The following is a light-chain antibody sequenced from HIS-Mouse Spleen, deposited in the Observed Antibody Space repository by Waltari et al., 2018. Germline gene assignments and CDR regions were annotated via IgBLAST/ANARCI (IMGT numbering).Light chain of an antibody. CDR1: RSDVVGYNH. V-gene: IGLV2-11*01. J-gene: IGLJ1*01. CDR3: CSYAGSYTGV. CDR2: DVS. Sequence: QSALTQPRSVSGSPGQSVTISCTGTRSDVVGYNHVSWYQQHPGKAPKLMIYDVSKRPSGVPDRFSGSKSGNTASLTISGLQAEDEADYYCCSYAGSYTGVFGTGTKVTVL.